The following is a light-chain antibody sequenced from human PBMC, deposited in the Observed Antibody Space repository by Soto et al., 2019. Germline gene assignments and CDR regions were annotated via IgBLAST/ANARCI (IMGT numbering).Light chain of an antibody. CDR1: QSVSSSY. CDR3: QQYHTSPLT. J-gene: IGKJ1*01. Sequence: IVLTPSPGTLSLPAGERATFSFRASQSVSSSYIAWYQQKRGQAPRRLIYGASIRATGIPDRFSGSGSGTDFTLTISRLEPEDFALYSCQQYHTSPLTFGKGTKVDIK. V-gene: IGKV3-20*01. CDR2: GAS.